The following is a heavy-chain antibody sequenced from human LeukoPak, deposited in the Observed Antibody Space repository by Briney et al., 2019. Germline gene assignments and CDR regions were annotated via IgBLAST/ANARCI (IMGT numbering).Heavy chain of an antibody. CDR1: GGTFSSYA. CDR3: ARGAAQWGYYYYYMDV. V-gene: IGHV1-69*06. CDR2: VIPIFGTA. D-gene: IGHD1-26*01. J-gene: IGHJ6*03. Sequence: LVKVSCKASGGTFSSYAISWVRQAPGQGLEWMGGVIPIFGTANYAQKFQGRVTITADKSTSTAYMELSSLRSEDTAVYYCARGAAQWGYYYYYMDVWGKGTTVTVSS.